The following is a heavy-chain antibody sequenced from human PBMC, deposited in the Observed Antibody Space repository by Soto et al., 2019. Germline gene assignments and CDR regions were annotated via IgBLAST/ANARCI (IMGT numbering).Heavy chain of an antibody. V-gene: IGHV4-39*01. Sequence: SETLSLTCTVSGGSISSSSYYWGWIRQPPGKGLEWIGSIYYSGSTYYNPSLKSRVTISVDTSKNQFSLKLSSVTAADTAVYYCASHLRDYYDSSGYSNNWFDPWGQGTLVTVSS. D-gene: IGHD3-22*01. J-gene: IGHJ5*02. CDR3: ASHLRDYYDSSGYSNNWFDP. CDR1: GGSISSSSYY. CDR2: IYYSGST.